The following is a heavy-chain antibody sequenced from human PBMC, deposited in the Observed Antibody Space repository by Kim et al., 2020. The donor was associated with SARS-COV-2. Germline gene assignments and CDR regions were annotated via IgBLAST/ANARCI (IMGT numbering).Heavy chain of an antibody. CDR2: IYYSGST. D-gene: IGHD1-26*01. CDR1: GGSISSSSYY. J-gene: IGHJ4*02. V-gene: IGHV4-39*01. CDR3: ARREVGAQGGYFDY. Sequence: SETLSLTCTVSGGSISSSSYYWGWIRQPPGKGLEWIGSIYYSGSTYYNPSLKSRVTISVDTSKNQFSLKLSSVTAADTAVYYCARREVGAQGGYFDYWGQGTLVTVSS.